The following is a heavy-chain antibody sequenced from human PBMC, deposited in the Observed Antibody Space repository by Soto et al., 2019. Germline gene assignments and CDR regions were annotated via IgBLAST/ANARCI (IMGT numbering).Heavy chain of an antibody. D-gene: IGHD4-17*01. CDR1: GGSISSYY. Sequence: PSETLSLTCTVSGGSISSYYWSWIRQPPGKGLEWIGYIYYSGSTNYNPSLKSRVTISVDTSKNQFSLKLSSVTAADTAVYYCAAGLGSTVDAFDIWGQGTMVTFSS. CDR3: AAGLGSTVDAFDI. CDR2: IYYSGST. V-gene: IGHV4-59*01. J-gene: IGHJ3*02.